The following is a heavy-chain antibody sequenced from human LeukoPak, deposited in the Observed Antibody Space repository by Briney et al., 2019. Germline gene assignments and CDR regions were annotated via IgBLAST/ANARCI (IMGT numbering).Heavy chain of an antibody. CDR2: INTNTGNP. V-gene: IGHV7-4-1*02. CDR1: GYTFTSYG. J-gene: IGHJ4*02. CDR3: AREMVNSGSYPDY. Sequence: ASVKVSCKASGYTFTSYGINWVRQAPGQGLEWMGWINTNTGNPAYAQGFTGRFVFSLDTSVSTAYLQITSLKADDTAVYYCAREMVNSGSYPDYWGQGTLVTVSS. D-gene: IGHD1-26*01.